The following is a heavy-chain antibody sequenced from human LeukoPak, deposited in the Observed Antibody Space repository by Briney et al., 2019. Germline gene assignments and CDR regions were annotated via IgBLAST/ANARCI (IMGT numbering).Heavy chain of an antibody. Sequence: PGGSLRLSCAASGFTFSSYGMHWVRQAPGKGLEYVSAISSNGGSTYYADSVKGRFTISRDNSKNTLYLQMSSLRAEDTAVYYCVKDGYNPFDYWGQGTLVTVSS. CDR1: GFTFSSYG. CDR3: VKDGYNPFDY. D-gene: IGHD1-1*01. CDR2: ISSNGGST. V-gene: IGHV3-64D*09. J-gene: IGHJ4*02.